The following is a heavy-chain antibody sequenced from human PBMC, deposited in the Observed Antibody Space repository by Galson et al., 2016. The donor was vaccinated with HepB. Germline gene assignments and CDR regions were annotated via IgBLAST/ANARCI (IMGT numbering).Heavy chain of an antibody. CDR1: GYRFRDYD. J-gene: IGHJ4*02. CDR3: ARAIRNRLLSEY. D-gene: IGHD1-14*01. CDR2: MNPDSGNT. V-gene: IGHV1-8*01. Sequence: SVKVSCKASGYRFRDYDVSWVGQAPGQGLEWMGWMNPDSGNTGYEQRLRGRIDMTSDASINTAYLELHSLRSEDTAVYYCARAIRNRLLSEYWGQGTLIPVSS.